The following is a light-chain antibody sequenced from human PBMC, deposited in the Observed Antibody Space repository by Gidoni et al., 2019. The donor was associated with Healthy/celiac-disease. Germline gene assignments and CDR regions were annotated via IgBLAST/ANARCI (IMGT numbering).Light chain of an antibody. CDR2: QVS. CDR1: KLGDKY. CDR3: QAWDSSPAV. Sequence: SYEMTQPSSVPVAHGQTASITCSGDKLGDKYACWYQQKPGQSPVLVIYQVSKRPSGIPERFSGSNSGNTATLTISGTQAMDEADYYCQAWDSSPAVFGGGTKLTVL. J-gene: IGLJ2*01. V-gene: IGLV3-1*01.